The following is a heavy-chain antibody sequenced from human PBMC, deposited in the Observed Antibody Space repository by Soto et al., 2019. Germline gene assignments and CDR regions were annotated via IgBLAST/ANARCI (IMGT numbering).Heavy chain of an antibody. CDR2: IYPGDSDT. J-gene: IGHJ3*02. D-gene: IGHD2-21*02. V-gene: IGHV5-51*01. CDR1: GYSFTSYW. CDR3: ASDNCGGDCPDAFDI. Sequence: GESLKISCKGSGYSFTSYWIGWVRQMPGKGLEWMGIIYPGDSDTRYSPSFQGQVTISADKSISTAYLQWSSLKASDTAMYYCASDNCGGDCPDAFDIWGQGTMVTVSS.